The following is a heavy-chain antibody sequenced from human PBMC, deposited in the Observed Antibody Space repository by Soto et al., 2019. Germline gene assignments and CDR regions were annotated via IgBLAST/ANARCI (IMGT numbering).Heavy chain of an antibody. CDR3: VSTSLTIFDPSNDYYGISV. D-gene: IGHD3-3*01. V-gene: IGHV4-30-4*08. Sequence: TWTVSYGTIGGRGYCWILKHKNPGKILEWIGYISYSGSTHYSPSLKSRVSIAVDTSKNQFSLNLASVSAEDTAVYYCVSTSLTIFDPSNDYYGISVWGLGTTFTV. J-gene: IGHJ6*02. CDR1: YGTIGGRGYC. CDR2: ISYSGST.